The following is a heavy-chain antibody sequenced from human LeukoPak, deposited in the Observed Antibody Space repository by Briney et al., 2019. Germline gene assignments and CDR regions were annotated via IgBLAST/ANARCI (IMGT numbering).Heavy chain of an antibody. V-gene: IGHV3-21*01. CDR2: INSTSTYI. J-gene: IGHJ4*02. Sequence: GGSLRLSCAASGFPFSTYSIHWVRQAPGQGLEWVASINSTSTYIYYADSVKGRSTISRDNAHNLLYLQMNSLRADGTAVYYWARGRPCITWYRVSDYWGQGTLVTVSS. D-gene: IGHD3-10*01. CDR1: GFPFSTYS. CDR3: ARGRPCITWYRVSDY.